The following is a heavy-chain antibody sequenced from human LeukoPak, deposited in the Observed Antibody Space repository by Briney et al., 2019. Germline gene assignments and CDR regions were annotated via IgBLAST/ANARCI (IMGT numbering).Heavy chain of an antibody. CDR1: GYTFSSYW. D-gene: IGHD3-3*01. CDR2: IYPGDSDT. Sequence: GESLKISCKGSGYTFSSYWSGWVRQMPGKGLEWMGIIYPGDSDTRYSPSLQGQVTISVDTSIGTAYLQWSSLKASDTAIYYCARQNDFRLDYWGQGTLVTVSS. CDR3: ARQNDFRLDY. J-gene: IGHJ4*02. V-gene: IGHV5-51*01.